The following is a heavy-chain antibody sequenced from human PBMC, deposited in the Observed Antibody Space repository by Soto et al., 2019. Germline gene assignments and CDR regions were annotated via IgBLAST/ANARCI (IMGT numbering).Heavy chain of an antibody. CDR2: IYYSGST. CDR1: GGSISSSSYY. Sequence: QLQLQESGPGLVKPSETLSLTCTVSGGSISSSSYYWGWIRQPPGKGREWSGSIYYSGSTYYNPSLKSRVTISVDTSKNQFSLKLSSVTAADTAVYYCARRDLGYCSGGSCYSDYYYYYGMDVWGQGTTVTVSS. J-gene: IGHJ6*02. CDR3: ARRDLGYCSGGSCYSDYYYYYGMDV. V-gene: IGHV4-39*01. D-gene: IGHD2-15*01.